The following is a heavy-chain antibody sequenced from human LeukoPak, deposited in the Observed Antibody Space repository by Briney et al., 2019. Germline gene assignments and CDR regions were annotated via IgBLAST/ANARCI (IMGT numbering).Heavy chain of an antibody. CDR3: ARQFLRYSDY. Sequence: GGSLRLSCAASGFTFSSHGMNWVRQAPGKGLEWVSGISGSGDTTYYADSVKGRFTISRDNSKNTLYLQMNSLRAEDTAVYYCARQFLRYSDYWGQGTLVTVSS. CDR2: ISGSGDTT. D-gene: IGHD3-9*01. J-gene: IGHJ4*02. V-gene: IGHV3-23*01. CDR1: GFTFSSHG.